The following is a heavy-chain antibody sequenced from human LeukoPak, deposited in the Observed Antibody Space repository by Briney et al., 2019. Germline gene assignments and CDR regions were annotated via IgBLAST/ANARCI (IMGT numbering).Heavy chain of an antibody. Sequence: ASVKVSCKASGYTFTSYYMHWVRQAPGQGLEWMGIINPSGGSTSYAQKFQGRVTMTRDMSTSTVYMELSSLRSEDTAVYYCARETQNCSGGSCLWYFDLWGRGTLVTVSS. CDR3: ARETQNCSGGSCLWYFDL. CDR1: GYTFTSYY. D-gene: IGHD2-15*01. V-gene: IGHV1-46*01. CDR2: INPSGGST. J-gene: IGHJ2*01.